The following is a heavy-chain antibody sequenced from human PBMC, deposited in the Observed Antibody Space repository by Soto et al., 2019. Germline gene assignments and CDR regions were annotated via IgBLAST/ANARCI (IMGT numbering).Heavy chain of an antibody. CDR3: GTTGTLDS. Sequence: QVHLVQSGAEVRTPGSSVKVACKASGGTFSTSSISWVRQAPGQGLEWMGRIIPIVNIVNYAQKFQDRVTITVDKSTGTVYMELSSLGSDDTAVYYGGTTGTLDSWGQGTRLTVSS. D-gene: IGHD1-1*01. CDR2: IIPIVNIV. J-gene: IGHJ5*01. CDR1: GGTFSTSS. V-gene: IGHV1-69*02.